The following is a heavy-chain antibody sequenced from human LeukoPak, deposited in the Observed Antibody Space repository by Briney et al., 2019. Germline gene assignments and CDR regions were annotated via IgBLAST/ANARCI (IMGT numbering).Heavy chain of an antibody. V-gene: IGHV3-21*01. Sequence: PGGSLRLSCVASGFTFSSYSMNWVRQALGKGLEWVSSISSSSSYIYYADSVKGRFTISRDNAKNSLYLQMNRLRAEDTAVYYCARDRGVEMATMGLDYWGQGTLVTVSS. CDR2: ISSSSSYI. D-gene: IGHD5-24*01. CDR1: GFTFSSYS. J-gene: IGHJ4*02. CDR3: ARDRGVEMATMGLDY.